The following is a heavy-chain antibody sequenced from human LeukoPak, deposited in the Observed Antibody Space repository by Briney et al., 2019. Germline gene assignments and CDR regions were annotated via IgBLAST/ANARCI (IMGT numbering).Heavy chain of an antibody. J-gene: IGHJ6*02. V-gene: IGHV1-8*01. CDR3: ARVKYYYDFWSGYYTPGYYYYGMDV. D-gene: IGHD3-3*01. Sequence: ASVKVSCKASGYTFTSYDINWVRQATGQGLGWMGWMNPNSGNTGYAQKFQGRVTMTRNTSISTAYMELSSLRSEDTAVYYCARVKYYYDFWSGYYTPGYYYYGMDVWGQGTTVTVSS. CDR2: MNPNSGNT. CDR1: GYTFTSYD.